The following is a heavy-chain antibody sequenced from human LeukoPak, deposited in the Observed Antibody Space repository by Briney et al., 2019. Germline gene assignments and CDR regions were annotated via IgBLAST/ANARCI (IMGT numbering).Heavy chain of an antibody. J-gene: IGHJ4*02. CDR3: AKSGYNRFDY. CDR2: ISGSGSGGST. V-gene: IGHV3-23*01. Sequence: GGCLRLSCAASGFTFSSSAMSWVRQAPGKGLEWVSSISGSGSGGSTYYADSVKGRFTISRDNSKNTLYLQMNSLRAEDTAVYYCAKSGYNRFDYWGQGTLVTVSS. D-gene: IGHD5-24*01. CDR1: GFTFSSSA.